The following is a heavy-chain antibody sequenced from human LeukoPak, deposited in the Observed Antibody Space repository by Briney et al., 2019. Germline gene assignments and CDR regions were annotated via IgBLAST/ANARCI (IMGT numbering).Heavy chain of an antibody. CDR2: ISYDGSNK. J-gene: IGHJ4*02. CDR3: AREVATQGDY. V-gene: IGHV3-30*04. D-gene: IGHD5-12*01. CDR1: GFTFSSYA. Sequence: PGGSLRLSCAASGFTFSSYAMHWVRQAPGKGLEWVTVISYDGSNKYYADSVKGRFTISRDNSKNTLYLQMNSLRAEDTAVYYCAREVATQGDYWGQGTLVTVSS.